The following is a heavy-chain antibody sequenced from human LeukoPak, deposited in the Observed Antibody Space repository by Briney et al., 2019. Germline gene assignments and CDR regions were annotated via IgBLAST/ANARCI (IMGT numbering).Heavy chain of an antibody. CDR2: IYYSGST. CDR3: ARLPKDTAMVTHAFDI. Sequence: SETLSLTCTVSGDSISSSSYYWGWIRQPPGKGLEWIGSIYYSGSTYYNPSLKSRATISVDTSKNQFSLKLSSVTAADTAVYYCARLPKDTAMVTHAFDIWGQGTVVTASS. D-gene: IGHD5-18*01. J-gene: IGHJ3*02. CDR1: GDSISSSSYY. V-gene: IGHV4-39*01.